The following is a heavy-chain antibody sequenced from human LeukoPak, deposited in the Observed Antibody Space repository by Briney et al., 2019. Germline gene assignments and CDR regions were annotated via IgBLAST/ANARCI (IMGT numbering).Heavy chain of an antibody. D-gene: IGHD1-26*01. CDR2: SSSTGST. V-gene: IGHV4-59*01. CDR3: ARGSGNNFPFDS. J-gene: IGHJ4*02. CDR1: GGSISLYY. Sequence: SETLSLTCTVSGGSISLYYWNWIRQSPGKGLEWIGCSSSTGSTTLNPSLKSRVSIPVDTSKNQFSLNLMSVTTEDTAVYYCARGSGNNFPFDSWGQGTLVTVSS.